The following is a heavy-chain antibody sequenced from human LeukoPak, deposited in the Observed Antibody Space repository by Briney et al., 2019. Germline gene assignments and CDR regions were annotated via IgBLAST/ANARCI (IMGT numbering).Heavy chain of an antibody. V-gene: IGHV4-59*01. Sequence: SETLSLTCTVSGGSISSYYWSWIRQPPGKGLEWIGYIYYSGSTNYNPSLKSRVTISVDTSKNQSSLKLSSVTAADTAVYYCARAPITVDYYYYYMDVWGKGTTITVSS. CDR1: GGSISSYY. CDR2: IYYSGST. J-gene: IGHJ6*03. D-gene: IGHD1-14*01. CDR3: ARAPITVDYYYYYMDV.